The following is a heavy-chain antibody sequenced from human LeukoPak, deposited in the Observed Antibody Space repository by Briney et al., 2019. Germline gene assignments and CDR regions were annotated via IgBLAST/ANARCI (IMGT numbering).Heavy chain of an antibody. CDR1: GFSFSSYD. V-gene: IGHV3-30*03. Sequence: GGSLRLSCAASGFSFSSYDMHWVRQAPGKGLEWVAVISYDGSNKYYADSVKGRFTISRDNSKNTLYLQLISLRAEDTAVYYCARDFGSYFDYWGQGAPVTVSS. CDR3: ARDFGSYFDY. D-gene: IGHD3-3*01. J-gene: IGHJ4*02. CDR2: ISYDGSNK.